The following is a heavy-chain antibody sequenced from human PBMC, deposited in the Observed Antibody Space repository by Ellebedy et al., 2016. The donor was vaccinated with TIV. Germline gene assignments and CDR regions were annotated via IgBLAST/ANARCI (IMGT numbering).Heavy chain of an antibody. Sequence: PGGSLRLSCAASGFTLSSYRMHWVRQAPGKGLVWLSRINRDESTTAYADSVKGRFTISRDNAKNTLYVQMNSLRAEDTAVYYCARGCSGGSCRAGYYFAMDVWGQGTTVTVSS. D-gene: IGHD2-15*01. CDR3: ARGCSGGSCRAGYYFAMDV. J-gene: IGHJ6*02. CDR2: INRDESTT. CDR1: GFTLSSYR. V-gene: IGHV3-74*01.